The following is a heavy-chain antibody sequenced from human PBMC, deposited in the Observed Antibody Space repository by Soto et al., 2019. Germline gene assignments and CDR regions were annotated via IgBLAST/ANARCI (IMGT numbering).Heavy chain of an antibody. D-gene: IGHD2-8*01. J-gene: IGHJ4*02. V-gene: IGHV3-21*01. CDR3: ARTNGAYSNYFDY. CDR2: IGGSSGHI. CDR1: GFTFRSYS. Sequence: GGSLRLSCAASGFTFRSYSMVWVRQAPEKGLEWVSSIGGSSGHIYYADSLKGRFTISRDNAKNSLYLQMNSLRVDDTAVYYCARTNGAYSNYFDYWGQGTLVTVSS.